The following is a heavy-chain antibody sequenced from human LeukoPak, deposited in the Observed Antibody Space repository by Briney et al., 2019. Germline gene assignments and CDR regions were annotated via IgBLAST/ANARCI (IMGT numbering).Heavy chain of an antibody. CDR3: AVDPNWGTHS. J-gene: IGHJ4*02. D-gene: IGHD7-27*01. CDR2: IGSSGGGI. V-gene: IGHV3-23*01. CDR1: VFTFSTYT. Sequence: PGGSLRLSCAASVFTFSTYTMYWVRNPPGKRLEWVSIIGSSGGGIHYADSVKGRFTISRDNSKNALYLQMNSLRVEDTAVYYCAVDPNWGTHSWGQGVLVTVSS.